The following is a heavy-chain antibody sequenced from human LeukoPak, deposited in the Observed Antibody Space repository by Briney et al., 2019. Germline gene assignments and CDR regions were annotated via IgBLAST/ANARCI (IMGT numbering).Heavy chain of an antibody. Sequence: KPGGSLRLSCAASGFTFSSYAMSWVRQAPGKGLEWVSAISSSGGNTYYADSVKGRFTISRDNAKNSLYLQMNSLRAEDTAVYYCARVSSTGECDYWGQGTLVTVSS. CDR1: GFTFSSYA. CDR2: ISSSGGNT. V-gene: IGHV3-21*01. D-gene: IGHD2-2*01. J-gene: IGHJ4*02. CDR3: ARVSSTGECDY.